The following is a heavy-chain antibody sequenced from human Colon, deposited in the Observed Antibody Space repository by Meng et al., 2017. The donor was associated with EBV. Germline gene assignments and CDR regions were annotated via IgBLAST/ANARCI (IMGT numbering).Heavy chain of an antibody. Sequence: QLQLQQWGAGLLKPWETLSRSFAVYGGSFRDYYWTWIRHPPGKGLEWIGEIDHRGNTKYNPSLKSRVTISLDTSKKQFSLKVSSVTAADSAVYHCARRGPSGNFSPWSQGALVTVSS. J-gene: IGHJ5*02. CDR2: IDHRGNT. CDR3: ARRGPSGNFSP. D-gene: IGHD3-10*01. V-gene: IGHV4-34*01. CDR1: GGSFRDYY.